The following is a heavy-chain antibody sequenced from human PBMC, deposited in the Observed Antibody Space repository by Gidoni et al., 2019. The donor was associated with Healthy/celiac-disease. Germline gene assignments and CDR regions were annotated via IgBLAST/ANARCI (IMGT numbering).Heavy chain of an antibody. J-gene: IGHJ4*02. V-gene: IGHV1-69*01. CDR1: GVTFSSYA. CDR2: IIPIFGTA. CDR3: ARDRRGYGDYGD. Sequence: QVQLVQSGAEVKKPGSSVKVSCKASGVTFSSYAISWVRQSPGQGLELMGGIIPIFGTANYAQKFQGRVTITADESTSTAYMELSSLRSEDTAVYYCARDRRGYGDYGDWGQGTLVTVSS. D-gene: IGHD4-17*01.